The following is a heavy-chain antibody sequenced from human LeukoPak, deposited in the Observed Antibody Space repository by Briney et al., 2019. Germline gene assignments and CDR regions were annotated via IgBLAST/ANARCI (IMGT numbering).Heavy chain of an antibody. Sequence: PSETLSLTCTVSGGSISSYYWSWIQQPPGKGLEWIGYIYYSGSTNYNPSLKSRVTISVDTSKNQFSLKLSSVTAADTAVYYCARDMGEWDAFDIWGQGTMVTVSS. CDR1: GGSISSYY. D-gene: IGHD1-26*01. J-gene: IGHJ3*02. CDR3: ARDMGEWDAFDI. V-gene: IGHV4-59*01. CDR2: IYYSGST.